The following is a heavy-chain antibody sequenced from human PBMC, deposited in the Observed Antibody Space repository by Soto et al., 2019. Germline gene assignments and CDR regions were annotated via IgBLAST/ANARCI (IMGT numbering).Heavy chain of an antibody. CDR1: GFIFSNYG. Sequence: GGSLRLPCAAFGFIFSNYGIHWVLQAPGKGLEGVALISFDGKNRNYADSVKGRFTIYRDNPRNTLYLEMNSLRPEDTAFYYCAKRGGVVGGSEHPFFEYWGQGTLVTVSS. J-gene: IGHJ4*02. CDR3: AKRGGVVGGSEHPFFEY. CDR2: ISFDGKNR. V-gene: IGHV3-30*18. D-gene: IGHD2-15*01.